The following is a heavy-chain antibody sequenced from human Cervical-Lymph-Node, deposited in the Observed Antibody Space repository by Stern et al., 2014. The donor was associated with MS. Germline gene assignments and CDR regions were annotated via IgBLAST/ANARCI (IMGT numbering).Heavy chain of an antibody. CDR2: IYTGDSDT. CDR3: ASGAIAVAGTFSEYFQH. D-gene: IGHD6-19*01. CDR1: GYSFTSYW. V-gene: IGHV5-51*01. Sequence: EVQLVQSGAEVKKPGESLKISCKGSGYSFTSYWIGWVGQMPGKGLEGMGIIYTGDSDTRYSPSFQGQVTISADKSISTAYLQWSSLKASDTAMYYCASGAIAVAGTFSEYFQHWGQGTLVTVSS. J-gene: IGHJ1*01.